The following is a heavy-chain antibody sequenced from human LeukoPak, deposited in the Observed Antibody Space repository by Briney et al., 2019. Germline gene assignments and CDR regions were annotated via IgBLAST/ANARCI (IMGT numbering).Heavy chain of an antibody. J-gene: IGHJ3*02. CDR3: ARDSPTAGIAFDI. V-gene: IGHV3-48*01. D-gene: IGHD1-1*01. CDR1: GFTFSGYS. Sequence: GGSLRLSCAASGFTFSGYSMNWVRQAPGKGLEWVSYISSSSATIYYTDSVKGRFTISRDNAKNSLYLQMNSLRAEDTAVYYCARDSPTAGIAFDIWGQGTLVTVSS. CDR2: ISSSSATI.